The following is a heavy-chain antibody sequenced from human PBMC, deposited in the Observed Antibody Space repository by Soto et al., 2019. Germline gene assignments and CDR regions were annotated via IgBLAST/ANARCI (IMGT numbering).Heavy chain of an antibody. CDR1: GGTFNNYP. J-gene: IGHJ6*02. CDR2: SIPIFGTA. CDR3: ARGRGYSGDDHYYYFDMDV. D-gene: IGHD5-12*01. V-gene: IGHV1-69*13. Sequence: SVKVSCKASGGTFNNYPITWVRQAPGEGLEWMGGSIPIFGTANYAQKFQGRVTMSVDESTSTAYMELSSLRSEDTAVYYCARGRGYSGDDHYYYFDMDVWGQGTTVTVSS.